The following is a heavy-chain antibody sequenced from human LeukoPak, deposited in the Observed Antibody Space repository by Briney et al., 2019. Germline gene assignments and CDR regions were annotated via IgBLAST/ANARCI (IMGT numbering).Heavy chain of an antibody. CDR2: IYYSGST. Sequence: SETLSLTCTVSGGSLSSSSYYWGWIRQAPGKGLEWIGSIYYSGSTYYNPSLKSRVTISVDTSKNQFSLKLSSVTAADTAVYYCARDLAGFDYWGQGTLVTVSS. J-gene: IGHJ4*02. CDR1: GGSLSSSSYY. CDR3: ARDLAGFDY. V-gene: IGHV4-39*07.